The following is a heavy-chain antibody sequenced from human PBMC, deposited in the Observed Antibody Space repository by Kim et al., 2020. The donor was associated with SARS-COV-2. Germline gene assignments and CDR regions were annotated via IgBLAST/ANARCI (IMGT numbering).Heavy chain of an antibody. CDR2: IAYDGSNK. CDR1: GFTFGAFA. CDR3: ARGDTRFGESFSFDY. V-gene: IGHV3-30*04. Sequence: GGSLRLSCAASGFTFGAFAMHWVRQAPGKGLEWVAVIAYDGSNKYYADSVKGRFTISRDNSKDTLFLQMNSLRAEDTAMYYCARGDTRFGESFSFDYWGQGTLVTVSS. D-gene: IGHD3-10*01. J-gene: IGHJ4*02.